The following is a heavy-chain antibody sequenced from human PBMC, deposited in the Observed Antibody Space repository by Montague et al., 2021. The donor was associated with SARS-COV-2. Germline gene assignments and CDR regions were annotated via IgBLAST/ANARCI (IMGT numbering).Heavy chain of an antibody. CDR3: ARGGDMNWFDP. CDR1: GGSISSYY. J-gene: IGHJ5*02. CDR2: IYYSGST. Sequence: SETLSLTCNVSGGSISSYYWSWIGQPPGKGLEWIGYIYYSGSTNYNPSLKSRVTISVDTSKNQFSLKLSSVTAADTAVYYCARGGDMNWFDPWGQGTLVTVSS. D-gene: IGHD2-21*01. V-gene: IGHV4-59*01.